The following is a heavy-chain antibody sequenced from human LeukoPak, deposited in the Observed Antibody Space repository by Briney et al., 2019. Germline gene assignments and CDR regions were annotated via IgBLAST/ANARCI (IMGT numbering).Heavy chain of an antibody. D-gene: IGHD3-22*01. CDR3: AKGQEPYYYDSSFDY. CDR1: GFTFSSYA. V-gene: IGHV3-23*01. Sequence: GGSLRLSCAASGFTFSSYAMSWVHQAPGKGLEWVSAISGSGGSTYYADSVKGRFTISRDNSKNTLYLQMNSLRAEDTAVYYCAKGQEPYYYDSSFDYWGQGTLVTVSS. J-gene: IGHJ4*02. CDR2: ISGSGGST.